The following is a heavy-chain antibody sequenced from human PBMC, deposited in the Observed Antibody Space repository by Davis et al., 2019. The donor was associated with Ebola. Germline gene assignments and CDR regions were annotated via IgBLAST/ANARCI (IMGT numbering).Heavy chain of an antibody. V-gene: IGHV3-23*01. CDR3: ARVPIPYCSSTSCYRYFDY. CDR1: GFTFSSYA. D-gene: IGHD2-2*01. Sequence: PGGSLRLSCAASGFTFSSYAMSWVRQAPGKGLEWVSAISGSGGSTYYADSVKGRFTISRDNAKNTLYLQMNSLRAEDTAVYYCARVPIPYCSSTSCYRYFDYWGQGTLVTVSS. J-gene: IGHJ4*02. CDR2: ISGSGGST.